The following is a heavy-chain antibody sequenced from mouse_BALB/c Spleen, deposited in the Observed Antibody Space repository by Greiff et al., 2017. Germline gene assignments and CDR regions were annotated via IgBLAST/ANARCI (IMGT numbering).Heavy chain of an antibody. J-gene: IGHJ4*01. CDR3: TRHYRYDVYYYAMDY. D-gene: IGHD2-14*01. CDR2: INPSNGGT. V-gene: IGHV1S16*01. CDR1: GYTFTSYY. Sequence: VQLQQSGTVLARPGASVKMSCKASGYTFTSYYMYWVKQRPGQGLEWIGEINPSNGGTNFNEKFKSKATLTVDKSSSTAYMQLSSLTSEDSAVYYCTRHYRYDVYYYAMDYWGQGTSVTVSS.